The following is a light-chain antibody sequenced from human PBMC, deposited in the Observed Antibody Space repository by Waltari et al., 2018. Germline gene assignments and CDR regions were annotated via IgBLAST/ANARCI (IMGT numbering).Light chain of an antibody. CDR2: DVK. Sequence: QSVLTQPASVSGSPGQSITIPCTGTRGDVGGYDYVPWYQQQPGKAPKLMIYDVKNRPSGVSNRFSGSKSGDTASLTISGLQAEDEADYYCSSYAVTATLLFGGGTTLTVL. CDR3: SSYAVTATLL. V-gene: IGLV2-14*03. J-gene: IGLJ2*01. CDR1: RGDVGGYDY.